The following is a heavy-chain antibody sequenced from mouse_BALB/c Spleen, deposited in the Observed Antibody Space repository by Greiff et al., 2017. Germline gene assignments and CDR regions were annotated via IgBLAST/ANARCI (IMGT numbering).Heavy chain of an antibody. V-gene: IGHV5-6*01. D-gene: IGHD1-1*01. CDR1: GFTFSSYG. CDR3: ARRDYYGSSYYFAY. J-gene: IGHJ2*01. CDR2: ISSGGSYT. Sequence: DVQLQESGGDLVKPGGSLKLSCAASGFTFSSYGMSWVRQTPDKRLEWVATISSGGSYTYYPDSVKGRFTISRDNAKNTLYLQMSSLKSEDTAMYYCARRDYYGSSYYFAYWGQGTTLTVSS.